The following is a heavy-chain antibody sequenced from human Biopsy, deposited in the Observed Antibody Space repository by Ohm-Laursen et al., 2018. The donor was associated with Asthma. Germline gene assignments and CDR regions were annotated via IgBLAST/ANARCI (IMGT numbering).Heavy chain of an antibody. J-gene: IGHJ6*02. CDR2: ISYDGSTK. Sequence: SLRLSCAASGFSFSEFVMHWVRQAPGKGLEWVAVISYDGSTKYYADSVKGRFTISRDNSKNTLYLQMNSLRAEDTAVYYCTKDTEGRYDFWSGLSYNYYGMDVWGQGTTVTVSS. V-gene: IGHV3-30*18. D-gene: IGHD3-3*01. CDR3: TKDTEGRYDFWSGLSYNYYGMDV. CDR1: GFSFSEFV.